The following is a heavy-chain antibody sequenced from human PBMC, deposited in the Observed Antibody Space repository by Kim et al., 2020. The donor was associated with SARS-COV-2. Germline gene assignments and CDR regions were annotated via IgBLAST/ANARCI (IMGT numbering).Heavy chain of an antibody. V-gene: IGHV4-39*01. CDR3: ARHSSILSGEARSVGAQYSSSPSEFDY. D-gene: IGHD6-6*01. J-gene: IGHJ4*02. Sequence: SETLSLTCTVSGGSISSSSYYWGWIRQPPGKGLEWIGSIYYSGSTYYNPSLKSRVTISVDTSKNQFSLKLSSVTAADTAVYYCARHSSILSGEARSVGAQYSSSPSEFDYWGQGTLVTVSS. CDR2: IYYSGST. CDR1: GGSISSSSYY.